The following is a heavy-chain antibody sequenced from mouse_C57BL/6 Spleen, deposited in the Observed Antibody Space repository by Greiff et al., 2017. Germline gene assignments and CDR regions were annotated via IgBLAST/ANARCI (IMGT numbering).Heavy chain of an antibody. V-gene: IGHV14-4*01. CDR3: THYYYGSSSGFAY. CDR2: IDPENGDT. D-gene: IGHD1-1*01. J-gene: IGHJ3*01. Sequence: VQLQQSGAELVRPGASVKLSCTASGFNIKDDYMHWVKQRPEQGLVWIGWIDPENGDTEYASKFQGKATITADTSSNTAYLQLSSLTSEDTAVYYCTHYYYGSSSGFAYWGQGTLVTVSA. CDR1: GFNIKDDY.